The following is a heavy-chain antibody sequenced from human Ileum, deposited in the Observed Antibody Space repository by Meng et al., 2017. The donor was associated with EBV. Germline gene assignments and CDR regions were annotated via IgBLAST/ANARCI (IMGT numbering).Heavy chain of an antibody. V-gene: IGHV4-61*08. CDR2: VNYNGDS. Sequence: QGQRQPSGPGLLRPSETLSLTCTVSGASVTSIGYYWSWLRQSPGKGLEWLGYVNYNGDSTYNPSLKSRVTIFIDTSKKQFYLNLTSATAADTAIYYCARDLRVGGAFDYWGQGTLVTVSS. CDR3: ARDLRVGGAFDY. J-gene: IGHJ4*02. CDR1: GASVTSIGYY. D-gene: IGHD1-26*01.